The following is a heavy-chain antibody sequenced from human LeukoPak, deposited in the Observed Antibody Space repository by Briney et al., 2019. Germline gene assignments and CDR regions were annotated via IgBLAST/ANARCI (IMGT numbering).Heavy chain of an antibody. CDR1: GFTFRSYS. V-gene: IGHV3-21*01. CDR3: ASEMATEEYYFDY. Sequence: PGGSLRLSCAASGFTFRSYSMNCVRQAPGKGLEWVSSISSRSSYIYYADSVKGRFTISRDNAKNSLYLQMNSLRAEDTAVYYCASEMATEEYYFDYWGQGTLVTVSS. J-gene: IGHJ4*02. CDR2: ISSRSSYI. D-gene: IGHD5-24*01.